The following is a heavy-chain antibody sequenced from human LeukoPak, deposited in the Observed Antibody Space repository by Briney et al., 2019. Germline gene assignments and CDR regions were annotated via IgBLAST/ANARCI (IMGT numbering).Heavy chain of an antibody. CDR2: IKPDGSET. CDR3: ARAGTPWVTTVTYFDY. Sequence: PGGSLRLSCAASGFTFSRYYMTWVRQAPGKGLEWVASIKPDGSETYYADSVKGRFTISRDNAKNSLYLQMNSLRAEDTAVYYCARAGTPWVTTVTYFDYWGQGTLVTVSS. D-gene: IGHD4-17*01. J-gene: IGHJ4*02. CDR1: GFTFSRYY. V-gene: IGHV3-7*01.